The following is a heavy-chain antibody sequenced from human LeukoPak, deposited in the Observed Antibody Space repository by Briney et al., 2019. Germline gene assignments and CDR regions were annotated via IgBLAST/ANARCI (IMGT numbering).Heavy chain of an antibody. D-gene: IGHD3-3*01. CDR1: GGSISSYY. Sequence: SETLSLTCTVSGGSISSYYWSWIRQPPGKGLEWIGYIYYSGSTNYNPSLKSRVTISVDTSKNQFSLKLSSVTAADTAVYYCARAQFWNDFWSGYYYYFDYWGQGTLVTVSS. J-gene: IGHJ4*02. CDR3: ARAQFWNDFWSGYYYYFDY. V-gene: IGHV4-59*01. CDR2: IYYSGST.